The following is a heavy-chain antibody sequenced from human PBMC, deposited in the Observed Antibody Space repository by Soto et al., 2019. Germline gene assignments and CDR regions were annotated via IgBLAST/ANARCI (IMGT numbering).Heavy chain of an antibody. CDR2: IVVGSGNT. J-gene: IGHJ4*02. Sequence: ASVKVSCKASGFTFTSSAVQWVRQARGQRLEWIGWIVVGSGNTNYAQKFQERVTITRDMSTSTAYMELSSLRSEGTAVYYCAALGNTALEPFDYWGQGTLVTVSS. CDR1: GFTFTSSA. CDR3: AALGNTALEPFDY. D-gene: IGHD5-18*01. V-gene: IGHV1-58*01.